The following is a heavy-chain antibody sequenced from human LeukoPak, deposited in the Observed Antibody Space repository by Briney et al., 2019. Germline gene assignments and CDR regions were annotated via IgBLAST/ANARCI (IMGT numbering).Heavy chain of an antibody. CDR1: GFTFSSYS. CDR2: ISSSSSYI. D-gene: IGHD4-11*01. J-gene: IGHJ5*02. Sequence: PGGSLRLSCAASGFTFSSYSMNWVRQAPGKGLEWVSSISSSSSYIYYADSVKGRFTISRDNAKNSLYLQMNSLRAEDTAVYYCARAGAGGMTTVIRDWFDPWGQGTLVTVSS. CDR3: ARAGAGGMTTVIRDWFDP. V-gene: IGHV3-21*01.